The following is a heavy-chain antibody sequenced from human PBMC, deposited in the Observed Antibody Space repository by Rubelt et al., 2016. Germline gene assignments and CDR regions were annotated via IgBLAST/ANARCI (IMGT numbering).Heavy chain of an antibody. CDR3: ARGLIPPDY. CDR1: GFTFSSCH. V-gene: IGHV3-21*01. J-gene: IGHJ4*02. Sequence: GFTFSSCHMHWVRQAPGKGLEWVSSMSSTGNYIYYADSVKGRFTISRDNAKDSLYLQMNSLRAEDTAVYYCARGLIPPDYWGQGTLVTVSS. CDR2: MSSTGNYI. D-gene: IGHD3-16*01.